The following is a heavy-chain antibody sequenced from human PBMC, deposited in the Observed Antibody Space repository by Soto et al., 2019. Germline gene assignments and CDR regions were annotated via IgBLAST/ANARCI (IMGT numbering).Heavy chain of an antibody. V-gene: IGHV3-15*01. D-gene: IGHD4-17*01. Sequence: PGGSLRLSCAASGFTFSNAWMSWVRQAPGKGLEWVGRIKSKTDGGTTDYAAPVKGRFTISRDDSKNTLYLQMNGLKTEDTAVYYCTTDIPDYGDYYFDYWGQGTLVTVSS. CDR3: TTDIPDYGDYYFDY. CDR2: IKSKTDGGTT. J-gene: IGHJ4*02. CDR1: GFTFSNAW.